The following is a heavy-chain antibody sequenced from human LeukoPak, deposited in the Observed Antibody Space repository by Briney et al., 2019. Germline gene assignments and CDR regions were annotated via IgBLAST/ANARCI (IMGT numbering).Heavy chain of an antibody. Sequence: WETLSLTCAVYGGSFSGYYWSWIRQPPGKGLEWIGEINHSGSTNYNPSLKSRVTISVDTSKNQFSLKLSSVTAADTAVYYCARGLAAAHTSWGQGTLVTVSS. D-gene: IGHD6-13*01. V-gene: IGHV4-34*01. CDR1: GGSFSGYY. CDR3: ARGLAAAHTS. CDR2: INHSGST. J-gene: IGHJ5*02.